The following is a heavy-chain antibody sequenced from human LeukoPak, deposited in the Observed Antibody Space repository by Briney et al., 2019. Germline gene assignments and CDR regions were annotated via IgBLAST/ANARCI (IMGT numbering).Heavy chain of an antibody. Sequence: PSETLSLTCTVSGGSVTSTSYYWGWLRQPPGKGLEWIGSIYYSGSTYCNPSLKSRVTIFVDTSTNQFSLKLSSVTAADTAVYYCARHFSIVVDYGWLDPWGQGTLVTVSS. CDR3: ARHFSIVVDYGWLDP. CDR2: IYYSGST. V-gene: IGHV4-39*01. D-gene: IGHD3-22*01. J-gene: IGHJ5*02. CDR1: GGSVTSTSYY.